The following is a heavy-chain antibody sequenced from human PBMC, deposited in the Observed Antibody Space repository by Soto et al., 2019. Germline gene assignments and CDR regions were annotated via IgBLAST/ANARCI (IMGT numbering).Heavy chain of an antibody. J-gene: IGHJ6*02. V-gene: IGHV3-23*01. CDR1: GFTCADYV. Sequence: PGGSQRLSCGASGFTCADYVVSWVRQVPGKGLEWVSSISDGGERTDYRDSVRGRFTISRDNARFTLHLQMNSLRVDDTATYFCARDRSTDFGLDVWGQGTTVTVSS. CDR2: ISDGGERT. CDR3: ARDRSTDFGLDV. D-gene: IGHD3-3*01.